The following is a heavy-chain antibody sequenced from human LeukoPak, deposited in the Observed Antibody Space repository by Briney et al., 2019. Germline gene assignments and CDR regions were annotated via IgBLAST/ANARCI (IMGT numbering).Heavy chain of an antibody. CDR1: GFTFSSYA. CDR3: AKAGAVVVVAAKYFDY. J-gene: IGHJ4*02. D-gene: IGHD2-15*01. V-gene: IGHV3-23*01. Sequence: SGGSLILSCAASGFTFSSYAMSWVRQAPGKGLEWVSAISGSGDSTYYADSVKGRFTISRDNSKNTLYLQMNSLRAEDTAVYYCAKAGAVVVVAAKYFDYWGQGTLVTVSS. CDR2: ISGSGDST.